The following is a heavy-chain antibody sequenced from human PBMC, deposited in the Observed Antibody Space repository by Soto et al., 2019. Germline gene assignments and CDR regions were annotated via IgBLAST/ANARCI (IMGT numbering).Heavy chain of an antibody. CDR2: INPSGGST. D-gene: IGHD2-21*02. CDR1: GYTFTSYY. CDR3: AREARVTAKNNWXDP. Sequence: ASVKVSCKASGYTFTSYYMHWVRQAPGQGLEWMGIINPSGGSTSYAQKFQGRVTMTRDTSTSTVYMELSSLRSEDTAVYYCAREARVTAKNNWXDPWGQGTLVTVSS. J-gene: IGHJ5*02. V-gene: IGHV1-46*01.